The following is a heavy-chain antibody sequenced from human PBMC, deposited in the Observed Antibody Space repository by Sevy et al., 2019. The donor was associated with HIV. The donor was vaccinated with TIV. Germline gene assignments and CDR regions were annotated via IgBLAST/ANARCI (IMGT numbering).Heavy chain of an antibody. CDR3: AKDINRGCDGVNCYSYYYYFYGLDV. D-gene: IGHD2-21*01. Sequence: GVSLRLSCAASGFPFNDHAMHWVRQVPGKGLEWVSGVSWNSRNIGYADSVKGRFTISRDNARHFLYLEMNSLRPEDTALYYCAKDINRGCDGVNCYSYYYYFYGLDVWGQGTTVTVSS. CDR2: VSWNSRNI. J-gene: IGHJ6*02. V-gene: IGHV3-9*01. CDR1: GFPFNDHA.